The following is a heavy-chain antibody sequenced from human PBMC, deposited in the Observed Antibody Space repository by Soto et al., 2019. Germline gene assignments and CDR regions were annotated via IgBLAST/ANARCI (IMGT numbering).Heavy chain of an antibody. CDR2: IIPILGIA. CDR1: GGTFSSYT. Sequence: QVQLVQSGAEVKKPGSSVKVSCKASGGTFSSYTISWVRQAPGQGLEWMGRIIPILGIANYAQKFQGRVTSTADKPTSTAYRELSSMRSEGTAVYYCASSGGGPEGSNIVVVPAATYYYYGMDVWGQGTTVTVSS. CDR3: ASSGGGPEGSNIVVVPAATYYYYGMDV. J-gene: IGHJ6*02. V-gene: IGHV1-69*02. D-gene: IGHD2-2*01.